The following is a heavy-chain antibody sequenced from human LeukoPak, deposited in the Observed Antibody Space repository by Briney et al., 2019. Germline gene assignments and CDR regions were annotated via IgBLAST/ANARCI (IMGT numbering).Heavy chain of an antibody. J-gene: IGHJ4*02. Sequence: GASVTVSCKASGYTFTSHYMHWVRRAPGQGLEWMGLIKPSGGSTSYAQKFQGRVTMTRDTSTSTVYMQLSSLRSEDTAVYYCARGRKRYVGIAAADFYYWGQGSLVTVSS. V-gene: IGHV1-46*01. CDR1: GYTFTSHY. D-gene: IGHD6-13*01. CDR2: IKPSGGST. CDR3: ARGRKRYVGIAAADFYY.